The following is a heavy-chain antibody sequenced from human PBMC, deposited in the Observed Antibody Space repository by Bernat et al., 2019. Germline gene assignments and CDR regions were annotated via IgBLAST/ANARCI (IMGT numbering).Heavy chain of an antibody. Sequence: QVHLVESGGGVVQPGRSLRLSCAASGFTFSSYGMHWVRQAPGKGLEWVAVIWYDGSNKYYADSVKGRFTISRDNSKNTLYLQMNSLRAEDTAVYYCARDGGPSNYGPFHWFDPWGQGTLVTVSS. V-gene: IGHV3-33*01. CDR2: IWYDGSNK. D-gene: IGHD4-4*01. J-gene: IGHJ5*02. CDR3: ARDGGPSNYGPFHWFDP. CDR1: GFTFSSYG.